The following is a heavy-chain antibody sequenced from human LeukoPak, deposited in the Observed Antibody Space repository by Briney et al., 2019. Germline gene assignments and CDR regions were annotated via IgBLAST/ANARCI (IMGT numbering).Heavy chain of an antibody. Sequence: GGSLRLSCAASGLTVSSNYMSWVRQAPGKGLEWVSLISACGSTSYADSVKGRFTISRDNSKNTLFLQMNNLGAEDTAVYYCTREAYSGGWCYLDFWGQGTLVTVSS. J-gene: IGHJ4*02. D-gene: IGHD6-19*01. V-gene: IGHV3-66*01. CDR1: GLTVSSNY. CDR2: ISACGST. CDR3: TREAYSGGWCYLDF.